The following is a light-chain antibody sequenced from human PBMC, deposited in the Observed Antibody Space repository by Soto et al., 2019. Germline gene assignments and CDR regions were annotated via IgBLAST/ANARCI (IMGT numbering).Light chain of an antibody. CDR1: SSDVGAYNS. V-gene: IGLV2-14*01. Sequence: QSVLTQPASVSGSPGQSIAISCTGTSSDVGAYNSVSWYQQYPGKAPKLMIHDATNRPSGVSDRFSGSKSGNTASLTISGLQAEDEADYYCSSYTSSSSYVFGSGTTVTVL. CDR2: DAT. J-gene: IGLJ1*01. CDR3: SSYTSSSSYV.